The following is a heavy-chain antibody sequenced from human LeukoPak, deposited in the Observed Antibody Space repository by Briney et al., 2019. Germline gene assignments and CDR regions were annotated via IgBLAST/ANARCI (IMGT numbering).Heavy chain of an antibody. D-gene: IGHD6-19*01. Sequence: SETLSLTCTVSGGSISSYYWSWIRQPPGKGLEWIGYIYYSGSTNYNSSLKSRVTISVDTSKNQFSLKLSSVTAADTAVYYCARWSSGWSNAFDPWGQGTMVTVSS. V-gene: IGHV4-59*01. J-gene: IGHJ3*01. CDR3: ARWSSGWSNAFDP. CDR2: IYYSGST. CDR1: GGSISSYY.